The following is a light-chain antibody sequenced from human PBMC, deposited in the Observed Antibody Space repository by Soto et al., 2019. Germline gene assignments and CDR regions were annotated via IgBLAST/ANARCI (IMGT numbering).Light chain of an antibody. V-gene: IGKV3-20*01. CDR1: QSVNNNY. CDR2: GAS. J-gene: IGKJ3*01. CDR3: QQYGSSPFT. Sequence: EIVLTQSPGTLALSPGERATLSCRASQSVNNNYLTWHQQKRGQAPRLLIHGASSRATGIPDRFSGSGSGTDFTRTISRLEPEDFAVYYCQQYGSSPFTFGPGTRVGIK.